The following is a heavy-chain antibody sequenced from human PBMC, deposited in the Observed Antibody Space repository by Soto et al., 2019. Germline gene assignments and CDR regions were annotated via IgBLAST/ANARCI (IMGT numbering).Heavy chain of an antibody. CDR1: GGSFSDNF. CDR3: ARDKGSGSYNSRYYYGTDV. D-gene: IGHD3-10*01. CDR2: INRSGST. V-gene: IGHV4-34*01. J-gene: IGHJ6*02. Sequence: LSLTCAVYGGSFSDNFWSWIRQPPGKGLEWIGEINRSGSTNYIPSLKSRVTISVDTSKNQFSLKLSSVSAADTAVYYCARDKGSGSYNSRYYYGTDVWGQGTTVTVSS.